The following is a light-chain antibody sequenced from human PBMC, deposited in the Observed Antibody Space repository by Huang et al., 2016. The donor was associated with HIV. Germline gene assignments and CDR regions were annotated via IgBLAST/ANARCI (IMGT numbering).Light chain of an antibody. V-gene: IGKV1-33*01. CDR2: DAS. Sequence: DIQMTQSPSSLFASVGDRVTITCQASPDISNYLNWYQQQPGKAPKLLIYDASNCETWVPSRVSGSGSGTDFTFTISSLQPEDIATYYCQQYDNLPLTFGGGTKVEIK. J-gene: IGKJ4*01. CDR1: PDISNY. CDR3: QQYDNLPLT.